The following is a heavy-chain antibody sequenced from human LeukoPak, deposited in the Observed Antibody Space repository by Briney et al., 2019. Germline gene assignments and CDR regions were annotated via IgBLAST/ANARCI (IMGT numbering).Heavy chain of an antibody. Sequence: GGSLRLTCAASGFTFSSYIMNWVRRAPGKGLEWVSSITSRSSYIYYADSVKGRFTISRDNAKNTLYLQMNSLRAEDTALYYCARAPGGTMVLDYWGQGTLVTVSS. V-gene: IGHV3-21*06. J-gene: IGHJ4*02. D-gene: IGHD3-10*01. CDR1: GFTFSSYI. CDR2: ITSRSSYI. CDR3: ARAPGGTMVLDY.